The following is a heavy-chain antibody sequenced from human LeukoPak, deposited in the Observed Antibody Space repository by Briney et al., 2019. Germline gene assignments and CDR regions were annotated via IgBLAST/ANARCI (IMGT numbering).Heavy chain of an antibody. J-gene: IGHJ6*03. Sequence: VGSLRLSCAASGFTFSSYAMHWVRQAPGKGLEYVSAISSNGGSTYYANSVKGRFTISRDNSKNTLYLQMGSLRAEDMAVYYCAREQIAYSYYDYYYMDVWGKGTTVTVSS. D-gene: IGHD5-18*01. V-gene: IGHV3-64*01. CDR2: ISSNGGST. CDR3: AREQIAYSYYDYYYMDV. CDR1: GFTFSSYA.